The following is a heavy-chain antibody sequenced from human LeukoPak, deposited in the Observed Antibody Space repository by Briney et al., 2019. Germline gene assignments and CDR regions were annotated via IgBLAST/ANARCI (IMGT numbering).Heavy chain of an antibody. CDR3: AHRRSGYNWNHGDFDY. J-gene: IGHJ4*02. V-gene: IGHV2-5*02. CDR2: IFWDEDK. CDR1: GFSLTTTGVG. Sequence: SGPTLVNPTQALGLSCTFSGFSLTTTGVGVGWIRQSPVKALEWLALIFWDEDKRYNPSLKNWLTIMKDTSRNQVVLTLTNVDPVDTGTYYCAHRRSGYNWNHGDFDYWGQGTQVTVSS. D-gene: IGHD1-14*01.